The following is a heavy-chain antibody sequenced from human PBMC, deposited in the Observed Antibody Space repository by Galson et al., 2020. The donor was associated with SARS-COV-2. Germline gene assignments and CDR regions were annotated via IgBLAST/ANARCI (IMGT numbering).Heavy chain of an antibody. CDR3: ARSVAVGLDN. CDR2: ISAYNGNT. V-gene: IGHV1-18*01. Sequence: ASVKVSCKASGYTFTSYGFSWVRQAPGQGLEWMGWISAYNGNTNYAQTLQGRVTMTTDTSTGTVYMELTNLRSDDTAVYYCARSVAVGLDNWGQGTLVTVSS. D-gene: IGHD6-19*01. J-gene: IGHJ4*02. CDR1: GYTFTSYG.